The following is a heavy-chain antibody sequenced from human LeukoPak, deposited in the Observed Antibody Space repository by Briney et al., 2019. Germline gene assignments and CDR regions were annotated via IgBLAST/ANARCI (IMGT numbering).Heavy chain of an antibody. CDR3: ARAVKLRYFDLQGEYNWFDP. D-gene: IGHD3-9*01. CDR1: GDSVSSNSAA. CDR2: TYYRSKWYN. V-gene: IGHV6-1*01. J-gene: IGHJ5*02. Sequence: SQTLSLTCAISGDSVSSNSAAWNWIRQSPSRGLEWLGRTYYRSKWYNDYAVSVKSRITINPDTSKNQFSLQLSSVTAADTAVYYCARAVKLRYFDLQGEYNWFDPWGQGTLVTVSS.